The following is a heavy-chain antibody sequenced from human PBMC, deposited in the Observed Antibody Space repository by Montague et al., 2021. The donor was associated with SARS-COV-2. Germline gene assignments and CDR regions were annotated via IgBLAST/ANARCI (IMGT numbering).Heavy chain of an antibody. V-gene: IGHV3-48*03. CDR2: ISGAGTTI. Sequence: SRRLSCAASGFTFSYFEMNWVRQAPGKGLEWISYISGAGTTIYYADSVKGRFTISRDNAKNSLYLQMNSLRAEDTAVYYCARDLVVTDGISDYWAREPWSPSPQ. CDR3: ARDLVVTDGISDY. J-gene: IGHJ4*02. CDR1: GFTFSYFE. D-gene: IGHD2-8*02.